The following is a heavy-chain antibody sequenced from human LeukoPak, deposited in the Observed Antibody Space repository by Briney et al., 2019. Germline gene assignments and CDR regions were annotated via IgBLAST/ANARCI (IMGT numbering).Heavy chain of an antibody. Sequence: PSETLSLTCTVSGGSIRSYYWNWIRQPPGKGLEWIGYIYNSGSTNYNPSLESRVTISVDTSKNQFSLKLSSVTAADTAVYYCARRSSGWQYFDNWGQGTLVTVSS. CDR2: IYNSGST. J-gene: IGHJ4*02. CDR3: ARRSSGWQYFDN. CDR1: GGSIRSYY. V-gene: IGHV4-4*09. D-gene: IGHD6-19*01.